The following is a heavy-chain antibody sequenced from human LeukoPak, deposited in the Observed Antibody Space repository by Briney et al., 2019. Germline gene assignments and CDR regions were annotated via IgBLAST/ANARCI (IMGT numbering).Heavy chain of an antibody. CDR3: ARDPGFTFGGVGAFDI. CDR2: INPNSGGT. J-gene: IGHJ3*02. D-gene: IGHD3-16*01. Sequence: ASVKVSCKASGYTFTGYYMLWVRQAPGQGLEWMGWINPNSGGTNYAQKFQGRVTMTRDTSISTAYMELSRLRSDDTAVYYCARDPGFTFGGVGAFDIWGQGTMVTVSS. V-gene: IGHV1-2*02. CDR1: GYTFTGYY.